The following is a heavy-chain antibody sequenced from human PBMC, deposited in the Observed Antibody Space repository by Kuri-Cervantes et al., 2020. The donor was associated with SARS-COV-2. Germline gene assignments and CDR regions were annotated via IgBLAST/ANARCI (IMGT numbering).Heavy chain of an antibody. CDR3: ASEGSETGIAAIPSAAYFQH. CDR1: GLTVSSYG. J-gene: IGHJ1*01. CDR2: ISSSGNTI. Sequence: GESLKISCAVSGLTVSSYGMNWVRQAPGKGPGWVSHISSSGNTIYYADSVKGRFTISRDNAKNSLYLQMNSLRAEDTAVYYCASEGSETGIAAIPSAAYFQHWGQGTLVTVSS. D-gene: IGHD6-25*01. V-gene: IGHV3-48*03.